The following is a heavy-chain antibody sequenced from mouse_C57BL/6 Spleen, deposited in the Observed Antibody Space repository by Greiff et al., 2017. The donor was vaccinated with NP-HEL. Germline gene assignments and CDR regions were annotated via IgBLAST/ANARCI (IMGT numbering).Heavy chain of an antibody. CDR1: GYAFSSSW. D-gene: IGHD2-4*01. V-gene: IGHV1-82*01. J-gene: IGHJ2*01. CDR2: IYPGDGDT. Sequence: VQLQQSGPELVKPGASVKISCKASGYAFSSSWMNWVKQRPGKGLEWIGRIYPGDGDTNYNGKFKGKATLTADKSSSTAYMQLSSLTSEDSAVYFCARGEYDYALDYWGQGTTLTVSS. CDR3: ARGEYDYALDY.